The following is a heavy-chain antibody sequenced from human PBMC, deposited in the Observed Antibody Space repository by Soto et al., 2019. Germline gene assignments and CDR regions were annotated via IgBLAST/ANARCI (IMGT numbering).Heavy chain of an antibody. V-gene: IGHV1-2*04. D-gene: IGHD3-3*02. CDR1: GYTFTGYY. J-gene: IGHJ6*02. CDR3: ARDKDRQQLGGNYYYGIDV. CDR2: INPNSGGT. Sequence: ASVKVSCKASGYTFTGYYMHWVRQAPGQGLEWMGWINPNSGGTNYAQKFQGWVTMTRDTSISTAYMELSRLRSDDTAVYYCARDKDRQQLGGNYYYGIDVWGQGTTVTVSS.